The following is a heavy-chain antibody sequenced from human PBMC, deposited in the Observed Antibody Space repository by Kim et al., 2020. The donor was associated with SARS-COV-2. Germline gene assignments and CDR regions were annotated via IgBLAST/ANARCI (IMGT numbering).Heavy chain of an antibody. Sequence: SETLSLTCTVSGGSISSYYWSWIRQPPGKGLEWIGYIYYSGSTNYNPSLKSRVTISVDTSKNQFSLKLSSVTAADTAVYYCARGKKGYCSGGSCYAVWWFDPWGQGTLVTVSS. CDR2: IYYSGST. D-gene: IGHD2-15*01. CDR1: GGSISSYY. J-gene: IGHJ5*02. V-gene: IGHV4-59*13. CDR3: ARGKKGYCSGGSCYAVWWFDP.